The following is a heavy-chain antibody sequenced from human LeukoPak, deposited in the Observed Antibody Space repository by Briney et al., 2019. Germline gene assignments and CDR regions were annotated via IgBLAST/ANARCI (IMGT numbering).Heavy chain of an antibody. J-gene: IGHJ6*03. Sequence: GESLKISFKGSGYRFTSYCIGWVRPMPGKGLEWMGIIYPGDSDTRYSPSFQGQVTISADKSISTAYLQWSSLKASDTAMYYCARVIALHYYYMDFWGKGTTVTVSS. V-gene: IGHV5-51*01. CDR1: GYRFTSYC. CDR3: ARVIALHYYYMDF. D-gene: IGHD2/OR15-2a*01. CDR2: IYPGDSDT.